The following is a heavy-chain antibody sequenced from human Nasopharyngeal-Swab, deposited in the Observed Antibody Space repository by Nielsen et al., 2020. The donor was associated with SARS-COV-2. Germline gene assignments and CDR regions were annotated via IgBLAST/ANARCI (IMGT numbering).Heavy chain of an antibody. CDR3: SKDYSSGWRPGYYFDY. Sequence: SLKISCAASGFTFDEYAMHWVRQAPGKGLEWVSGISWYCGSIGYADSVKGRITISRDNAKNSLSLQMNSLRAEDTALYYCSKDYSSGWRPGYYFDYWGQGTLVTVSS. CDR1: GFTFDEYA. J-gene: IGHJ4*02. CDR2: ISWYCGSI. D-gene: IGHD6-19*01. V-gene: IGHV3-9*01.